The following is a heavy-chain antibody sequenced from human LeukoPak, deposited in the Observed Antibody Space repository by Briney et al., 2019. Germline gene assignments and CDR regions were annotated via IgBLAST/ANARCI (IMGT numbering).Heavy chain of an antibody. Sequence: GGSLRLSCAASGFTFSSYSMNWVRQAPGKGLEWVSSISSSSSYIYYADSVKGRFTISRDNAKNSLYLRMNSLRAEDTAVYYCAIIAAAGKDYWGQGTLVTVSS. V-gene: IGHV3-21*01. CDR1: GFTFSSYS. J-gene: IGHJ4*02. CDR2: ISSSSSYI. D-gene: IGHD6-13*01. CDR3: AIIAAAGKDY.